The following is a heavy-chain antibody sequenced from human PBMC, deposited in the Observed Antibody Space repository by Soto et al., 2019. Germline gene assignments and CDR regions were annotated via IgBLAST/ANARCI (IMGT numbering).Heavy chain of an antibody. V-gene: IGHV3-15*07. CDR2: IKSKTDGGTT. Sequence: EVQLVESGGGLVKPGGSLRLSCAASGFTFSNAWMNWVRQAPGKGLEWVGRIKSKTDGGTTDYAAPVKGRFTISIDDSKNTLDLQMNSLKTEDTAVYYCTTHYYDSSGYYHDYWGQGTLVTVSS. J-gene: IGHJ4*02. D-gene: IGHD3-22*01. CDR3: TTHYYDSSGYYHDY. CDR1: GFTFSNAW.